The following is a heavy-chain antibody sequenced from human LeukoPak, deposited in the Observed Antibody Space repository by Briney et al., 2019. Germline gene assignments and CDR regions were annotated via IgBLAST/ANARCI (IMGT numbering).Heavy chain of an antibody. J-gene: IGHJ6*02. V-gene: IGHV4-34*01. Sequence: SETLSLTCAVYGGSFSGYYWSWIRQPPGKGLEWIGEINHSGSTNYNPSLKSRVTISVDTSKNQFSLKLSSVTAADTAVYYCARALADYATPGFALDVWGQGTTVTVSS. CDR2: INHSGST. CDR1: GGSFSGYY. D-gene: IGHD4-17*01. CDR3: ARALADYATPGFALDV.